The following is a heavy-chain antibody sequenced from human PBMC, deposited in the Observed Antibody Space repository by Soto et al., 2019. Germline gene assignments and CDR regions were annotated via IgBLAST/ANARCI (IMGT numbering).Heavy chain of an antibody. J-gene: IGHJ5*02. CDR3: ARDYDSSGYYYSFPWFDP. D-gene: IGHD3-22*01. V-gene: IGHV1-46*01. CDR1: GYTFTNYY. CDR2: INPTGGGST. Sequence: SVKVSCKASGYTFTNYYMHWVRQAPVQGLEWMGIINPTGGGSTSYAQKFQGRVTMTRDTSTSTVYMELSSLRSEDTAVYYCARDYDSSGYYYSFPWFDPWGQGTLVTVSS.